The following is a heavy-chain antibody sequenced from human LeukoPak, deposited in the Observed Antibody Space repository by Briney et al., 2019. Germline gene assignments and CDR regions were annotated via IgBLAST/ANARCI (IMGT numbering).Heavy chain of an antibody. V-gene: IGHV1-69*13. Sequence: GASVKVSCKASGGTFSSYAISWVRQAPGQGLEWMGGIILIFGTANYAQKFQGRVTITADESTSTAYMELSSLRSEDTAVYYCARGHDSSGYLYYYYYMDVWGKGTTVTVSS. CDR1: GGTFSSYA. CDR2: IILIFGTA. CDR3: ARGHDSSGYLYYYYYMDV. D-gene: IGHD3-22*01. J-gene: IGHJ6*03.